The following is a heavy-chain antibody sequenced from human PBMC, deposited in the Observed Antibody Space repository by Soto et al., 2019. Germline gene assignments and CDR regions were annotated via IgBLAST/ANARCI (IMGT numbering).Heavy chain of an antibody. CDR1: GFTFSSYA. CDR2: ISGSGGNT. J-gene: IGHJ6*02. CDR3: AKAPKNNYYYGMDV. Sequence: EVQVLESGGGLVQPGGSLRFSCAASGFTFSSYAMSWVRQAPGKGLEWVSSISGSGGNTYYSESVKGRFTMSRDNSKKTLDLQMNSLSPEDTATYYCAKAPKNNYYYGMDVLGQGTTVTVSS. V-gene: IGHV3-23*01.